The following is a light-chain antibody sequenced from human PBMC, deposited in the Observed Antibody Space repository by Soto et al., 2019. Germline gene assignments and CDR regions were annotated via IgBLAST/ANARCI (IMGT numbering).Light chain of an antibody. Sequence: ELVMTQSPATLYVSPGERDTLSCRASKSISGFLAWYQQKPGQAPRLLIYGASTRATGIPARFSGSGSGTEFTLTISSLQSEDFAVYFCQQYKRREYTFGQGTKLDI. CDR3: QQYKRREYT. CDR1: KSISGF. J-gene: IGKJ2*01. V-gene: IGKV3-15*01. CDR2: GAS.